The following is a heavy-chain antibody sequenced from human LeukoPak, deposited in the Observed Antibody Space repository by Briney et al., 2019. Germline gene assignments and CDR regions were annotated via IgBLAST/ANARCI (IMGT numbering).Heavy chain of an antibody. D-gene: IGHD2-8*02. CDR2: IYSGGST. Sequence: GGSLRLSCAVSGFTVSSNYMGWVRQAPGKGLEWVSAIYSGGSTYHADSVKGRFTISRDNSKNILYPQMNSLAVEDTAVYYCALDCCTGSRFDHWGQGTLVTVSS. CDR1: GFTVSSNY. J-gene: IGHJ4*02. CDR3: ALDCCTGSRFDH. V-gene: IGHV3-53*01.